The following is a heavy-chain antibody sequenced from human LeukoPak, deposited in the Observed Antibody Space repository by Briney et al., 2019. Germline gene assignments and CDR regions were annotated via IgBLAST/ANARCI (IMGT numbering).Heavy chain of an antibody. CDR3: TRRVSGWYGGVDY. CDR2: IRSKANSYAT. Sequence: PGGSLRLSCAASGFTFSGSAMHWVRQASGKGLEWVGRIRSKANSYATAYAASVKGRSTISRDDSKNTAYLQMNSLKTEDTAVYYCTRRVSGWYGGVDYWGQGTLVTVSS. D-gene: IGHD6-19*01. V-gene: IGHV3-73*01. J-gene: IGHJ4*02. CDR1: GFTFSGSA.